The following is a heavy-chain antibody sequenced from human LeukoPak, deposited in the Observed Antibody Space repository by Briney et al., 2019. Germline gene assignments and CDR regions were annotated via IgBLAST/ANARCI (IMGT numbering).Heavy chain of an antibody. V-gene: IGHV3-7*01. Sequence: GGSLRLSCAASGFTFSSHWMSWVRQAPGKGLEWVANIKQDGSEKYYVDSVKGRFTISRDNAKNSLYLQMNSLRAEDTAVYYCARRPWVDYWGQGTLVTVSS. CDR3: ARRPWVDY. CDR2: IKQDGSEK. D-gene: IGHD3-16*01. J-gene: IGHJ4*02. CDR1: GFTFSSHW.